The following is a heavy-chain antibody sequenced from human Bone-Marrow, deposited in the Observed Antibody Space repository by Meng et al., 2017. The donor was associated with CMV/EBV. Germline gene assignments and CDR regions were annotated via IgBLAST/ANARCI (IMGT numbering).Heavy chain of an antibody. CDR2: IYSGGST. Sequence: GGSLRLSCAASGFTVSSNYMSWVRQAPGKGLEWVSVIYSGGSTYYADSVKGRFTISRDNSKNTLYLQMNSLRAEDTAVYYCARDDLNDYGDYVEYYYGMDVWGQGNAVTVSS. V-gene: IGHV3-66*02. CDR3: ARDDLNDYGDYVEYYYGMDV. J-gene: IGHJ6*02. CDR1: GFTVSSNY. D-gene: IGHD4-17*01.